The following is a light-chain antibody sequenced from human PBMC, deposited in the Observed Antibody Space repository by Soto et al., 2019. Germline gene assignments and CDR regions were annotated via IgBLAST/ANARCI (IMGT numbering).Light chain of an antibody. CDR2: DAS. CDR3: QQRSNWPPLT. V-gene: IGKV3-11*01. CDR1: QSASSY. Sequence: EIVLTQSPATLSLSPGERATLSCRASQSASSYLAWYQQKPGQAPRLLIYDASNRATGIPARFSGSRSGTDFTLTISSLEPEDFAVYYCQQRSNWPPLTFGGGTKVEIK. J-gene: IGKJ4*01.